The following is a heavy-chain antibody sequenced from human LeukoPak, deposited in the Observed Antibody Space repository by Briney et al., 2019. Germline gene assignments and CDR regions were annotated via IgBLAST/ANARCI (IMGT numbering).Heavy chain of an antibody. CDR3: ASGVVVVAATPYLYYYYGMDV. V-gene: IGHV1-2*02. D-gene: IGHD2-15*01. CDR2: INPNSGGT. CDR1: VYTFTGYY. Sequence: ASVKVSCKASVYTFTGYYMHWVRQPPGQGLELMGLINPNSGGTNYAQKFQGRVTMTRDTSISTAYMELSRLRSDDTAVYYCASGVVVVAATPYLYYYYGMDVWGQGTTVTVSS. J-gene: IGHJ6*02.